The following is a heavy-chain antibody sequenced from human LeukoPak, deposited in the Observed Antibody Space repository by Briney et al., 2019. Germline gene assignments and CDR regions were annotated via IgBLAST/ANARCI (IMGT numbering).Heavy chain of an antibody. D-gene: IGHD3-9*01. CDR2: FDPENGET. CDR1: GYIFTELS. Sequence: ASVKVSCKVSGYIFTELSIHWVRQTPGKGLEWMGGFDPENGETIYAQKFQGRVTMTEDTSTDTAYMELSSLRSEDTAVYYCATARSVLRYFRWLFYWGQGTLVTASS. J-gene: IGHJ4*02. CDR3: ATARSVLRYFRWLFY. V-gene: IGHV1-24*01.